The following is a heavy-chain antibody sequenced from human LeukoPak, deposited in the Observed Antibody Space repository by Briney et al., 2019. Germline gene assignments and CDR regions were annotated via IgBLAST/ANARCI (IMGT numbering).Heavy chain of an antibody. V-gene: IGHV3-30*01. J-gene: IGHJ4*02. Sequence: GGSLRLSCAASGFTFSSYDMHWVRQAPGKGLEWVAVISYDGSNKYYADSVKGRFTISRDNSKNTLYLQMNSLRAEDTAVYYCARVRQTILLSDYFDYWGQGTLVTVSS. CDR1: GFTFSSYD. D-gene: IGHD2-21*01. CDR3: ARVRQTILLSDYFDY. CDR2: ISYDGSNK.